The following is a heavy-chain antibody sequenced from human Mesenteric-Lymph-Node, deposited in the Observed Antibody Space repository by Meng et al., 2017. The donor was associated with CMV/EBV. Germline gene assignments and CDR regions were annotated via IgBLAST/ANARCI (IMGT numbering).Heavy chain of an antibody. Sequence: CTFSWFSLSTSGVGVGWIRQPPGKALEWLALIYWDDDKRYSPSLRSRLTITKDTSKNQVVLTMTNMDPVDTATYYCARLNSGWSFDYWGQGTLVTVSS. D-gene: IGHD6-19*01. J-gene: IGHJ4*02. V-gene: IGHV2-5*02. CDR3: ARLNSGWSFDY. CDR1: WFSLSTSGVG. CDR2: IYWDDDK.